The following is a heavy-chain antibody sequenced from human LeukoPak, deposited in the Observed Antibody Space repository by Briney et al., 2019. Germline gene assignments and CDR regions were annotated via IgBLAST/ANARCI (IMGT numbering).Heavy chain of an antibody. V-gene: IGHV3-74*01. Sequence: GGSLRLSCAASGFTFSSYWMHWVRQAPGKGLVWVSRINNDGSSTSYADSVKGRFTISRDNAKNTLYLQMNRLRAEDTAVYYCARGGITGTTVPYFQHWGQDTLVTVSS. J-gene: IGHJ1*01. CDR2: INNDGSST. D-gene: IGHD1-7*01. CDR3: ARGGITGTTVPYFQH. CDR1: GFTFSSYW.